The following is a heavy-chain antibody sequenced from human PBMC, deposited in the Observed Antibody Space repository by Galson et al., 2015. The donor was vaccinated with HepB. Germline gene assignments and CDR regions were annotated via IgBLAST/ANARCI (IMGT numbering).Heavy chain of an antibody. CDR1: GFTFSNYW. D-gene: IGHD5-24*01. CDR2: IKQDGSEK. J-gene: IGHJ5*02. V-gene: IGHV3-7*01. Sequence: SLRLSCAASGFTFSNYWMSWVRQAPGKGLEWVANIKQDGSEKYYVDSVKDRFTISRDNAKNSLYLQMNSLRAEDTAIYYCARGRDGRSSVSPNWFDPWGQGTLVTVSS. CDR3: ARGRDGRSSVSPNWFDP.